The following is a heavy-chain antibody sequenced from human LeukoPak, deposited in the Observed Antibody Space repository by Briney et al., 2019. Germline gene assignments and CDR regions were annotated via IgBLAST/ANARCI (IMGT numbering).Heavy chain of an antibody. D-gene: IGHD3-10*01. V-gene: IGHV3-15*01. CDR3: TTDLSPTYYYGSGSYENDY. CDR2: IKSKTDGGTT. J-gene: IGHJ4*02. CDR1: GFTFSNAW. Sequence: PGGSLRLSCAASGFTFSNAWMSWVRKAPGKGLEWVGRIKSKTDGGTTDYAAPVKGRFTVSRDDSKNTLYLQMNSLKTEDTAVYYCTTDLSPTYYYGSGSYENDYWGQGTLVTVSS.